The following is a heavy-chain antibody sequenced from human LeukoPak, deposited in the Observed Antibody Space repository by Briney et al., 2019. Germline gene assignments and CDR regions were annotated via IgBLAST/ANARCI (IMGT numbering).Heavy chain of an antibody. CDR2: INAGNGNT. V-gene: IGHV1-3*01. Sequence: ASGKVSCKASGYTFTSYAMHWVRQAPGQRHAWMGWINAGNGNTKYSQKFQGRVTITSHTSASTAYMELSSLISEDTAVYYCARDGTSPYYDILTGYYNEGAWFDPWGQGTLVTVSS. CDR3: ARDGTSPYYDILTGYYNEGAWFDP. CDR1: GYTFTSYA. J-gene: IGHJ5*02. D-gene: IGHD3-9*01.